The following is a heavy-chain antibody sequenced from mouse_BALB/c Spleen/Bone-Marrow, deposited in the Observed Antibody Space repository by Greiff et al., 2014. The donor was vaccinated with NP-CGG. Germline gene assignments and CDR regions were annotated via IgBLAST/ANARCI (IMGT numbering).Heavy chain of an antibody. CDR1: GFTFTDYY. D-gene: IGHD1-1*01. Sequence: VTLKECGGGLVQPGGSLRLSCATSGFTFTDYYMSWVRQPPGKALEWLGFIRNKPNGYTTEYSASVKGRFTISRDNSQSILYLQMNTLRVEVSATYYCTRDMGLLRFDYWGQGTTLTVSS. CDR2: IRNKPNGYTT. V-gene: IGHV7-3*02. J-gene: IGHJ2*01. CDR3: TRDMGLLRFDY.